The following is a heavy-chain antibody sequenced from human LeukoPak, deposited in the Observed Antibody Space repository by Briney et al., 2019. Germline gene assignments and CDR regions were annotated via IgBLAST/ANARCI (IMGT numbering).Heavy chain of an antibody. D-gene: IGHD2-2*01. J-gene: IGHJ4*02. CDR1: GGTFSSYA. V-gene: IGHV1-69*04. CDR3: ARDRGYCSSTSCPLDY. CDR2: IIPILGIA. Sequence: ASVKVSCKASGGTFSSYAISWVRQAPGQGLEWMGRIIPILGIANYAQKFQGRVTITADKSTSTAYMELSSLRSEDTAVYYCARDRGYCSSTSCPLDYWGQGTLVTVSS.